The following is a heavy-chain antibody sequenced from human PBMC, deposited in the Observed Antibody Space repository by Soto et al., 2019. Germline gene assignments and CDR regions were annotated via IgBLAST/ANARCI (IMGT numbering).Heavy chain of an antibody. Sequence: QVQLQQWGAGLLKPSETLSLTCAVYGGSFSGYYWSWIRQHPGKGLEWMGEINHSGSTNYNPSLKSRVTISLDTAKNHFSLKLSSVTAADTAVYYCARVRSSGWYRVKYYFDYWGQGTLVTVSS. CDR1: GGSFSGYY. CDR3: ARVRSSGWYRVKYYFDY. V-gene: IGHV4-34*01. J-gene: IGHJ4*02. CDR2: INHSGST. D-gene: IGHD6-19*01.